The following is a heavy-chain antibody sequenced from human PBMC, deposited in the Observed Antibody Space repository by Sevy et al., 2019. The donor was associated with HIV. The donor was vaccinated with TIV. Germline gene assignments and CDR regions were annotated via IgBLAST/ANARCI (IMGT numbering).Heavy chain of an antibody. CDR2: IYWNDDK. CDR1: GFSLSTSGVG. CDR3: AHRYYDYVWGSYHQYYFDY. Sequence: SGPTLVNPTQTLTLTCTFSGFSLSTSGVGMGWIRQPPGKALEWLALIYWNDDKRYSPSLKSRLTITKDTSKNQVVLTMTNMDPVDTATYYCAHRYYDYVWGSYHQYYFDYWGQGTLVTVSS. D-gene: IGHD3-16*02. J-gene: IGHJ4*02. V-gene: IGHV2-5*01.